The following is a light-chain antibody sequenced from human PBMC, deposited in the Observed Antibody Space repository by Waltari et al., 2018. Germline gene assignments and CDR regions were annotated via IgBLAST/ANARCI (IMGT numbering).Light chain of an antibody. V-gene: IGKV3-15*01. CDR3: HQYSNWPFT. CDR2: GAS. CDR1: QSLSSD. J-gene: IGKJ3*01. Sequence: EVVLTQSPATLSLSPGERATLSCRASQSLSSDSAWYQQKPGQAPRLLIYGASSRATGIPDRFSGSVSGTDFTLTISSLEPEDFAVYYCHQYSNWPFTFGPGTKLDIK.